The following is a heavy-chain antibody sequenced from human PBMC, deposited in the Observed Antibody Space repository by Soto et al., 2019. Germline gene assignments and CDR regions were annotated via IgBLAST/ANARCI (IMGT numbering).Heavy chain of an antibody. CDR3: VRDRYSRSGAFDP. D-gene: IGHD1-26*01. CDR1: GDGFSSYGAA. J-gene: IGHJ5*02. Sequence: SQTLSLTCAVSGDGFSSYGAAWNWIRQSPSGGLEWLGRKYYRSRFFSYSAESVKSRIIINPETSKKQFSLXVKSVTPGDTGDYYCVRDRYSRSGAFDPWGQVTPVTVCS. V-gene: IGHV6-1*01. CDR2: KYYRSRFFS.